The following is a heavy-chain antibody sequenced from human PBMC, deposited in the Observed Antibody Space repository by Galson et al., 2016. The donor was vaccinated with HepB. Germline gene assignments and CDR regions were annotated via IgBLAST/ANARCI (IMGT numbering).Heavy chain of an antibody. V-gene: IGHV3-7*01. CDR1: GFTFRTSW. J-gene: IGHJ3*01. Sequence: PRLSCAASGFTFRTSWMSWVRQPPGKGPEWVANINPDGSQTYYVDSVKGRFNISKDNAKNSLYLRMNSLRADDTAVYYCARDPMRFAFDLWGQGTMVTVSS. CDR2: INPDGSQT. CDR3: ARDPMRFAFDL.